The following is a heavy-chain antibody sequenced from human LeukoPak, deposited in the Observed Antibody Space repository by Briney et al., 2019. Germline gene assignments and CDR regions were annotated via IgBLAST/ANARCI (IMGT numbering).Heavy chain of an antibody. CDR2: IRSKANSYAT. V-gene: IGHV3-73*01. Sequence: WGSLRLSCAASGFTFSGSAMHWVRQASGKGLEWVGRIRSKANSYATAYAASVKGRFTISRDDSKNMAYLQMNSLKTEDTAVYYCTTVAGGPDYWGQGTLVTVSS. CDR3: TTVAGGPDY. D-gene: IGHD6-19*01. CDR1: GFTFSGSA. J-gene: IGHJ4*02.